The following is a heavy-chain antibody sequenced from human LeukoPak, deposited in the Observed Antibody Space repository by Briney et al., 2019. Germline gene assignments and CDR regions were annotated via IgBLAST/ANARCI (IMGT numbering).Heavy chain of an antibody. CDR1: GFTFSGSA. Sequence: GGSLRLSFAASGFTFSGSAMHWVRQAPGKGLEWVSYISISSTIYYADSVKGRFTISRDNAKNSLYLQMNSLRAEDTAVYYCARGQVSLWSHFDYWGQGTLVTVSS. D-gene: IGHD3-3*01. J-gene: IGHJ4*02. CDR2: ISISSTI. V-gene: IGHV3-48*01. CDR3: ARGQVSLWSHFDY.